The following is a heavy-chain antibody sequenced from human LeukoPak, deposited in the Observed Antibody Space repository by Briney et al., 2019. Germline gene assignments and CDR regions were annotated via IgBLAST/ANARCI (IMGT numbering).Heavy chain of an antibody. V-gene: IGHV4-34*01. CDR2: INHSGST. CDR3: ARTRYYDSSGRSLLDY. D-gene: IGHD3-22*01. J-gene: IGHJ4*02. CDR1: GGSFSGYY. Sequence: PSETLSLTCAVYGGSFSGYYWSWIRQPPGKGLEWIGEINHSGSTNYNPSLKSRVTISVDTSKNQSSLKLSSVTAANTAVYYCARTRYYDSSGRSLLDYWGQGTLVTVSS.